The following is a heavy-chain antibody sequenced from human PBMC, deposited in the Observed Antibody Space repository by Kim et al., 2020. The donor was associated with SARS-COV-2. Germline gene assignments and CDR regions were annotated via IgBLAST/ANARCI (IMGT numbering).Heavy chain of an antibody. J-gene: IGHJ4*02. CDR3: ARNPLTRLYYFDY. Sequence: STPSLQSRVTISVYTSKNQFSLKLSSVTAADTAVYYCARNPLTRLYYFDYWGQGTLVTVSS. D-gene: IGHD6-6*01. V-gene: IGHV4-39*01.